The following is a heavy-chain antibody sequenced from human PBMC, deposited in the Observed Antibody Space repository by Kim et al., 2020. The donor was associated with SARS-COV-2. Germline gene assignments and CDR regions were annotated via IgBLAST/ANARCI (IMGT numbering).Heavy chain of an antibody. CDR3: AKEASDGYWYFDL. V-gene: IGHV3-9*01. Sequence: YADAVKGRFTISRDNAKKSLYLEMNSLRTEDTARYHCAKEASDGYWYFDLWGRGTLVSVSS. J-gene: IGHJ2*01. D-gene: IGHD3-22*01.